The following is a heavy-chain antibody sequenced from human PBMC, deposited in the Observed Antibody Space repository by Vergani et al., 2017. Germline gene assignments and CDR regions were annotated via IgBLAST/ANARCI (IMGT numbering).Heavy chain of an antibody. CDR3: ARHTTYTDS. Sequence: EVELVQSGPEMRKPGASLKISCKGSDYSFGNYWIGWVRQMPGKGLEWMGIIYPADSDTRYSPSIQGQVTISADKSISTAFLQWDSLKASDTALYYCARHTTYTDSWGQGTLVTVSS. CDR1: DYSFGNYW. J-gene: IGHJ4*02. CDR2: IYPADSDT. D-gene: IGHD1-1*01. V-gene: IGHV5-51*01.